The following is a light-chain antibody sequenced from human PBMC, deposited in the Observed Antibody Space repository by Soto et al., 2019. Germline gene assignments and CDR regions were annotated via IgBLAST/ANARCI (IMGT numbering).Light chain of an antibody. CDR1: QSLVHSDGIAY. Sequence: VLTQSPLSLSFTVVHPASFSCRSNQSLVHSDGIAYFSWFQQRPGRSPRRLIYKVSNRDSGVPARFSGSGSGTDFALKISRVEAEDVGVYYCMQGTHWPITFGQGTRLEIK. CDR2: KVS. J-gene: IGKJ5*01. CDR3: MQGTHWPIT. V-gene: IGKV2-30*02.